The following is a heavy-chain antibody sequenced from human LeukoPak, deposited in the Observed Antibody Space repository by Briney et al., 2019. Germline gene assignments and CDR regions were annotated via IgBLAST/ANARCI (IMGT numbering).Heavy chain of an antibody. CDR2: ISAYNGNT. CDR3: ARGGNIVATMQDDAFDI. CDR1: GYTFTTYY. Sequence: GASVKVSCKASGYTFTTYYVHWVRQAPGQGLEWMGWISAYNGNTNYAQKLQGRVTMTTDTSTSTAYMELRSLRSDDTAVYYCARGGNIVATMQDDAFDIWGQGTMVTVSS. D-gene: IGHD5-12*01. V-gene: IGHV1-18*04. J-gene: IGHJ3*02.